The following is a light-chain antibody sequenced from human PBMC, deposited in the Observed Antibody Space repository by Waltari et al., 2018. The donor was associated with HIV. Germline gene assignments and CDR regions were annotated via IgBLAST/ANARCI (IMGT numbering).Light chain of an antibody. J-gene: IGLJ3*02. CDR1: RSDVGSYSY. Sequence: QSALTQPASVSGSPGQSITISCTGSRSDVGSYSYVSWYQQHPGKAPKLMIYEVSNRPAGLSHRFSGSKSGNTASLTISGLQPEDEADYYCNSYTSISTWVFGGGTKLTVL. CDR2: EVS. CDR3: NSYTSISTWV. V-gene: IGLV2-14*01.